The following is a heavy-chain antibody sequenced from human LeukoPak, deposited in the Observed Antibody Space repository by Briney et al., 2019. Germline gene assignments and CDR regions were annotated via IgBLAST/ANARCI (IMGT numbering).Heavy chain of an antibody. CDR3: ARLGTGGPLNWFDP. D-gene: IGHD3-16*01. CDR2: IYYSGGT. Sequence: SETLSLTCTVSGGSIRSYYWSWIRQPPGKGLEWIGYIYYSGGTSYNPSLKSQVTISVDTSKNQFSLKLTSVTAADTAVYYCARLGTGGPLNWFDPWGQGTLVTVSS. CDR1: GGSIRSYY. V-gene: IGHV4-59*08. J-gene: IGHJ5*02.